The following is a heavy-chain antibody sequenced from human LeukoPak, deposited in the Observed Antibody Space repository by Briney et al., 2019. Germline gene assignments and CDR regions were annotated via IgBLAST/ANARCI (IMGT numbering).Heavy chain of an antibody. CDR1: GGSISINDYF. D-gene: IGHD3-10*01. CDR2: VSYRGDT. J-gene: IGHJ5*02. Sequence: SETLSLTCAVSGGSISINDYFWAWIRQSPGKGLEWIGSVSYRGDTYYNPSLKSRVTISVDTSKNQFSLKLGSVTAADTAVYYCARGKIVLLWFGELFTNWFDPWGQGTLVTVSS. CDR3: ARGKIVLLWFGELFTNWFDP. V-gene: IGHV4-39*07.